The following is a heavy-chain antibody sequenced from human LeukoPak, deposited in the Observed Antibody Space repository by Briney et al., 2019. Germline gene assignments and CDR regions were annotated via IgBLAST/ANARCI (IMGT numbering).Heavy chain of an antibody. D-gene: IGHD2-2*01. V-gene: IGHV1-46*01. J-gene: IGHJ6*03. CDR1: GYTFTSYY. CDR3: ATGYCSSTSCPSFYYYYYMDV. CDR2: INPSGGST. Sequence: ASVKVSCKASGYTFTSYYMHWVRQAPGQELEWMGIINPSGGSTSYAQKFQGRVTMTRDTSTSTVYMELSSLRSEDTAVYYCATGYCSSTSCPSFYYYYYMDVWGKGTTVTVSS.